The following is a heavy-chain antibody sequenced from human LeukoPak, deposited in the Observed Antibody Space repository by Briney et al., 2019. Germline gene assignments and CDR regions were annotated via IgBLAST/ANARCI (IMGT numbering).Heavy chain of an antibody. D-gene: IGHD3-22*01. J-gene: IGHJ4*02. CDR1: GLTVSSNC. V-gene: IGHV3-53*01. CDR2: IYSGGNT. CDR3: ARRAGDYSHPYDY. Sequence: GGSLRLSCAASGLTVSSNCMSWVRQAPGKGLEWVSFIYSGGNTYYADSVKGRFTVSRDNSKNTVHLQMNSLRAEDTAMYYCARRAGDYSHPYDYWGQGTLVTVSS.